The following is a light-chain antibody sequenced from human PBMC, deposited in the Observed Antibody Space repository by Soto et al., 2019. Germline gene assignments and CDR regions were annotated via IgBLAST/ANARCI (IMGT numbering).Light chain of an antibody. V-gene: IGLV1-44*01. CDR3: AAWDDDLHVWL. CDR2: SSN. J-gene: IGLJ3*02. CDR1: DSNIGSTA. Sequence: QAVVTQPPSVSATPGQGVTLSCSGGDSNIGSTAVNWYQQLPGTAPKLLIYSSNQRPSGVPDRISGSKSGTSASLAISGLQSEDEADYYCAAWDDDLHVWLFGGGTKLTVL.